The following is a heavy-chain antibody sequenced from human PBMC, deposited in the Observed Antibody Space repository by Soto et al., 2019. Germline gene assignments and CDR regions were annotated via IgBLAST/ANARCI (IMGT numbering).Heavy chain of an antibody. Sequence: PSETLSLTCTVSGGPISSGSYYLGWILQPPGKGLEWIGSIYYSGSTYYNPSLKSRVTISVDTSKNQFSLKLSSVTAADTAVYYCARHAGHYYGSGSDWFDPWGQGTLVTVSS. D-gene: IGHD3-10*01. CDR1: GGPISSGSYY. CDR2: IYYSGST. J-gene: IGHJ5*02. CDR3: ARHAGHYYGSGSDWFDP. V-gene: IGHV4-39*01.